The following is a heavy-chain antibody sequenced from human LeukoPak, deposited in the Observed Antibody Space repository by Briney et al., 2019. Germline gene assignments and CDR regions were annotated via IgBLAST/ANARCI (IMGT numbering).Heavy chain of an antibody. CDR1: GFTFSSYG. CDR2: IRYGGSNT. J-gene: IGHJ4*02. CDR3: AKDLRNYHDISGGVDD. V-gene: IGHV3-30*02. Sequence: GGSLRLSCAASGFTFSSYGMRWVRQAPGKGLEWVAFIRYGGSNTYYADSVKGRFTISRDNSKNTLYLQMNSLRAEDTAVYYCAKDLRNYHDISGGVDDWGQGTLVTVSS. D-gene: IGHD3-9*01.